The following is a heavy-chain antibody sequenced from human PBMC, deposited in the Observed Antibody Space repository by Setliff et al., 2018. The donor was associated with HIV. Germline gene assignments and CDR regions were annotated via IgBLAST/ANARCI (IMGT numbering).Heavy chain of an antibody. CDR3: VRHPREEPQRNYKFES. CDR1: GGSISGHF. V-gene: IGHV4-59*08. Sequence: SETLSLTCSVSGGSISGHFWSWIRQSPGKGLEWIGYIYGNGNTKYNRFLNSRVTMSVDTSKNQFSLNLNSVTAADTAMYYCVRHPREEPQRNYKFESWGQGTLVTVSS. D-gene: IGHD1-7*01. CDR2: IYGNGNT. J-gene: IGHJ4*02.